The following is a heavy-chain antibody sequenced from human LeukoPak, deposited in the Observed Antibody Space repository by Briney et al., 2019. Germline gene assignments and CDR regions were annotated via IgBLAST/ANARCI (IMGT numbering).Heavy chain of an antibody. Sequence: PSQTLSLNCNVYGGSHSSYSWSWIRQPPSKGLEWIGYIYYSGSTNYNPSLKSRVTISVDTSKNQFSLKLSSVTAADTAVYYCARESGDVWGQGTTVTVSS. CDR2: IYYSGST. CDR1: GGSHSSYS. CDR3: ARESGDV. J-gene: IGHJ6*02. V-gene: IGHV4-59*01.